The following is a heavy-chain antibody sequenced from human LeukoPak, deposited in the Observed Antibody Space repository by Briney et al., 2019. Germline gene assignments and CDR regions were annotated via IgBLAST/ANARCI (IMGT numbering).Heavy chain of an antibody. CDR2: IRYDGSNK. V-gene: IGHV3-30*02. J-gene: IGHJ4*02. D-gene: IGHD4-17*01. Sequence: SGGSLRLSCAASGFTFSSYGMHWVRQAPGKGLEWVAFIRYDGSNKYYADSVEGRFTISRDNSKNTLYLQMNSLRAEDTAVYYCAIRGKTTVTTWFDYWGQGTLVTVSS. CDR3: AIRGKTTVTTWFDY. CDR1: GFTFSSYG.